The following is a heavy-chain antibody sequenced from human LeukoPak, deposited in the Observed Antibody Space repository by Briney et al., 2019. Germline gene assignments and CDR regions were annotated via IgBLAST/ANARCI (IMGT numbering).Heavy chain of an antibody. J-gene: IGHJ4*02. V-gene: IGHV4-38-2*02. Sequence: PSETLSLTCTVSGYSISSGYYWGWIRQPPGKGLEWIGSIYHSGSTYYNPSLKSRVTISVDTSKNQFSLKLRSVTAADTAVYYCERGKSRGSHIDYWGQGTLVTVSS. D-gene: IGHD1-26*01. CDR3: ERGKSRGSHIDY. CDR2: IYHSGST. CDR1: GYSISSGYY.